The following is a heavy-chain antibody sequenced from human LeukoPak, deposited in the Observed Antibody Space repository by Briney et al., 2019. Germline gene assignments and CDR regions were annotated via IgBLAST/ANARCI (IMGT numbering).Heavy chain of an antibody. CDR1: GFTFSSYA. Sequence: GGSLRLSCAASGFTFSSYAMSWVRQAPGKGLEWVSGISGSGGNTYHADSVKGRFTISRDNSKNTLYVQMNSLRAEDTAVYYCATEKGDSPDYWGQGTLVTVSS. J-gene: IGHJ4*02. CDR2: ISGSGGNT. V-gene: IGHV3-23*01. CDR3: ATEKGDSPDY. D-gene: IGHD2-21*01.